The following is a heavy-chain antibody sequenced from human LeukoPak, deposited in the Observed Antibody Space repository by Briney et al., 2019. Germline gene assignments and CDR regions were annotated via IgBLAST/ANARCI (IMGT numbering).Heavy chain of an antibody. J-gene: IGHJ4*02. Sequence: PSETLSLTCVVYGGSFSGYYWSWIRQPPGKGLEWIGEINHSGSINYNPSLKSRVTISVDTSKNQFSLKLSSVTAADTAVYYCARVPRFYSSGWQFTGYYFDYWGQGTLVTVSS. CDR1: GGSFSGYY. D-gene: IGHD6-19*01. CDR2: INHSGSI. V-gene: IGHV4-34*01. CDR3: ARVPRFYSSGWQFTGYYFDY.